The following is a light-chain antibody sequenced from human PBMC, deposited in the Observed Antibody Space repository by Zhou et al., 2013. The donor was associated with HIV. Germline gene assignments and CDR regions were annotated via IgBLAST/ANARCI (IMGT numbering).Light chain of an antibody. V-gene: IGKV3-11*01. CDR1: QSVSNY. CDR2: DAV. CDR3: QQRISWPIT. J-gene: IGKJ5*01. Sequence: DIVLTQSPGTLSLSPGERATLSCRASQSVSNYLAWYQQKPGQAPRLLIYDAVNRATGIPGRFSGSGSGTDFTLTISSLDPEDFAVYYCQQRISWPITFGQGTRLEIK.